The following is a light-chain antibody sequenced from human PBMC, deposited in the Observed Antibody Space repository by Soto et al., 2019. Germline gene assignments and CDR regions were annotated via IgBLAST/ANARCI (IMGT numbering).Light chain of an antibody. J-gene: IGLJ1*01. Sequence: QPVLTQSPSASASLGASVKLTCTLSSGHSTNAIAWHQQQPEKGPRYLMKVNSDGSHSKGDGIPDRFSGSSSGAERYLTISSLQSEDEADYYCQTWGTGIHVFGTGTKGTVL. CDR3: QTWGTGIHV. CDR1: SGHSTNA. V-gene: IGLV4-69*01. CDR2: VNSDGSH.